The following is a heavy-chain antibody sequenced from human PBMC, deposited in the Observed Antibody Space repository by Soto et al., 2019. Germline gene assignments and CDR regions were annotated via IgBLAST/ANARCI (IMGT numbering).Heavy chain of an antibody. CDR3: ARSITGYSYADS. D-gene: IGHD5-18*01. Sequence: EVQLVESGGGLVQPGGSLRLSCAASGVTFSSYWMHWVRQAPGKGLVWVSRINSDGSSTVYVDSVKGRFTISRDNAKNTLYLQMNSLRAEDTAVYYCARSITGYSYADSWGQGTLVTVSS. V-gene: IGHV3-74*01. CDR2: INSDGSST. J-gene: IGHJ4*02. CDR1: GVTFSSYW.